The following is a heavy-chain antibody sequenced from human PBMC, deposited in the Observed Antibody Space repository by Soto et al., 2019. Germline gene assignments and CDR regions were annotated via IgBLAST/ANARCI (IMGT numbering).Heavy chain of an antibody. D-gene: IGHD3-22*01. J-gene: IGHJ4*02. CDR1: VDSISSYY. CDR2: IYYSGST. Sequence: QVQLQESGPRLVKPSETLSLTCTVSVDSISSYYWSWIRQPPGKGLGWIGYIYYSGSTNYNPSLKSRVTISVDTSKNQFSLKLSSVTAADTAVYYCARALNYYDSSGYYLYYFDYWGQGTLVTVSS. V-gene: IGHV4-59*01. CDR3: ARALNYYDSSGYYLYYFDY.